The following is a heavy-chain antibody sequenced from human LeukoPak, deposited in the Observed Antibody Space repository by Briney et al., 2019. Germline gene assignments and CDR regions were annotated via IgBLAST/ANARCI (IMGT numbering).Heavy chain of an antibody. Sequence: SETLSLTCTVSGGSISSGDYYWTWNRQPPGKGLEWIGHIYYSGSTYYSPSLKSRATISVDTSKNEFSLRLRSVTAADTAVYYCARGLGSSWYGDWGQGTLVTVSS. CDR3: ARGLGSSWYGD. D-gene: IGHD6-13*01. V-gene: IGHV4-30-4*01. CDR1: GGSISSGDYY. J-gene: IGHJ4*02. CDR2: IYYSGST.